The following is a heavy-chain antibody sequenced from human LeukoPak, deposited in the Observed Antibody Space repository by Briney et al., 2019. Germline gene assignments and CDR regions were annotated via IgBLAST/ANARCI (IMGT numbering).Heavy chain of an antibody. D-gene: IGHD4-11*01. Sequence: ASVKVSCKASGYTFTSYAMHWVRQAPGQRLEWMGWINAGNGNTKYSQKFQGRVTITRDTSASTAYMELSSLRSEDTAVYYCARDGGTTVTTIQFDYWGQGTLVTVSS. CDR2: INAGNGNT. CDR3: ARDGGTTVTTIQFDY. CDR1: GYTFTSYA. V-gene: IGHV1-3*01. J-gene: IGHJ4*02.